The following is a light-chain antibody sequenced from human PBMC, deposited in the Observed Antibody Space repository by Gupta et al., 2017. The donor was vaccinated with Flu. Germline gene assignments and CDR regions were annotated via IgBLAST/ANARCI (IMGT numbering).Light chain of an antibody. CDR1: QSVRNNY. CDR2: GAS. J-gene: IGKJ1*01. CDR3: QQYGRSQT. V-gene: IGKV3-20*01. Sequence: ENALTQSPVTVSLSPGERATLSCRASQSVRNNYVDWYQQKPGQAPRLFIYGASWRATDIPERFSGSGWGTDFTLTSSRREAEDFAVYYWQQYGRSQTFGQGTKVDIK.